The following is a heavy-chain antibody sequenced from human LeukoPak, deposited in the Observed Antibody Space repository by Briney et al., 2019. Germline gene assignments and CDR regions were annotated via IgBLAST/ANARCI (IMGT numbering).Heavy chain of an antibody. CDR1: GGSLSSGIYY. J-gene: IGHJ4*02. CDR3: ARHVRQQLPPKAFDY. D-gene: IGHD6-13*01. V-gene: IGHV4-39*01. Sequence: PAETLSLTCTVSGGSLSSGIYYWGWIRQPPGKGLEWIGSIYYCGNTYYNPSLKSRVIISVDTSKNQLSLKLNSVTAADTAVYYCARHVRQQLPPKAFDYWGQGTLVTVSS. CDR2: IYYCGNT.